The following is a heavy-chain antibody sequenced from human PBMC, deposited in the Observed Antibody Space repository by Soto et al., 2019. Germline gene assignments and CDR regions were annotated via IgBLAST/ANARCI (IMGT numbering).Heavy chain of an antibody. CDR1: GDSISSYY. Sequence: SETLSLTCTVSGDSISSYYWSWILQPPGKGLEWIAYISYSGNTNYNPSLKSRVTISVDTSKNQFSLKLSSVTAADTAVYYCARGGEHLGWFDPWGQGTLVTVSS. CDR2: ISYSGNT. J-gene: IGHJ5*02. CDR3: ARGGEHLGWFDP. V-gene: IGHV4-59*01.